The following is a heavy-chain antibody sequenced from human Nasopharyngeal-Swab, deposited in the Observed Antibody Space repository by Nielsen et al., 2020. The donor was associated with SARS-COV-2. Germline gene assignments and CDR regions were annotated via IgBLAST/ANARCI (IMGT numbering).Heavy chain of an antibody. J-gene: IGHJ6*03. V-gene: IGHV3-23*01. D-gene: IGHD1-1*01. CDR2: ISGSGGST. CDR3: AKLEVSTTGTRDYYYYYMDV. Sequence: GESLKISCAASGFTFSSYAMSWVRQAPGKGLEWVSAISGSGGSTYYADSVKVRFNISRANSKNTLYLQMNSRRAEDTAVYYCAKLEVSTTGTRDYYYYYMDVWVKATTFTVSS. CDR1: GFTFSSYA.